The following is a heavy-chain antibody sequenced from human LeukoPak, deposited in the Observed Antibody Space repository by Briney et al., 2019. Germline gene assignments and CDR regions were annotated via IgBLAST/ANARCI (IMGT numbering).Heavy chain of an antibody. J-gene: IGHJ3*02. V-gene: IGHV5-51*01. D-gene: IGHD2-21*02. CDR1: GYSFTSYW. CDR3: ARHRRAYCGGDCYSDAFDI. CDR2: IYPGDSDT. Sequence: GESLKISCKGSGYSFTSYWIGWVRQMPGKGLEWMGIIYPGDSDTRYSPSFQGQVTISADKSISTAYLQWSSLKASDTAMYYCARHRRAYCGGDCYSDAFDIWGKGQWSPSLQ.